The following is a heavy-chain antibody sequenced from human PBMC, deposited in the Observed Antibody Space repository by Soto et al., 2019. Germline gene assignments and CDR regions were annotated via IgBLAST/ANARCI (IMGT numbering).Heavy chain of an antibody. Sequence: QVQLVQSGAEVKKPGASLKVSCKASGYTFTSYYMHWVRQAPGQGLEWMGIINRSGGSTSYAQKCPAIVTMTRDTSTSTVYMELSHLRSEDTAVYYCARGYDYLWGSFRYSFDYWGQGTLVTVSS. CDR3: ARGYDYLWGSFRYSFDY. D-gene: IGHD3-16*02. CDR1: GYTFTSYY. J-gene: IGHJ4*02. CDR2: INRSGGST. V-gene: IGHV1-46*03.